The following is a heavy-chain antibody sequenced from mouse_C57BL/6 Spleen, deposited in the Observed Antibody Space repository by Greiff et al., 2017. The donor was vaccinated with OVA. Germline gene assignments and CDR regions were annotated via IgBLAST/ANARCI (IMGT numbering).Heavy chain of an antibody. D-gene: IGHD2-4*01. J-gene: IGHJ3*01. Sequence: QVQLKESGPGLVQPSQSLSITCTVSGFSLTSYGVHWVCQSPGKGLEWLGVIWRGGSTDYNAAFMSRLSITKDNSKSQVFFKMNSLQADDTAIYYCAKKGEDYETWFAYWGQGTLVTVSA. V-gene: IGHV2-5*01. CDR3: AKKGEDYETWFAY. CDR1: GFSLTSYG. CDR2: IWRGGST.